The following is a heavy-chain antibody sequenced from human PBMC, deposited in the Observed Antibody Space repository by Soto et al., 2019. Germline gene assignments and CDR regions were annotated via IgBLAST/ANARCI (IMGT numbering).Heavy chain of an antibody. J-gene: IGHJ3*02. CDR3: ARGSIVGATLDYLDTFDI. Sequence: SVKVSCKASGGTFSSYAISWVRQAPGQGLEWMGGIIPIFGTANYAQKFQGRVTITADESTSTAYMELSSLRSEDTAVYYCARGSIVGATLDYLDTFDIWGQGTMVTVSS. D-gene: IGHD1-26*01. V-gene: IGHV1-69*13. CDR2: IIPIFGTA. CDR1: GGTFSSYA.